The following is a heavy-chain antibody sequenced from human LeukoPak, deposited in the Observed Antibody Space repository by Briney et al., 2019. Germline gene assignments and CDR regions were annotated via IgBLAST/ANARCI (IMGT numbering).Heavy chain of an antibody. Sequence: GASVKVSCKASGGTFSSYAIRWVRQAPGQGLEWLGRIIPIFGTANYAQKFRGRVTITADKSTSTAYMELSSLRSEDTAVYYCARYSVATQLQTNPEDAFDIWGQGTMVTVSS. CDR1: GGTFSSYA. J-gene: IGHJ3*02. CDR2: IIPIFGTA. D-gene: IGHD5-12*01. V-gene: IGHV1-69*06. CDR3: ARYSVATQLQTNPEDAFDI.